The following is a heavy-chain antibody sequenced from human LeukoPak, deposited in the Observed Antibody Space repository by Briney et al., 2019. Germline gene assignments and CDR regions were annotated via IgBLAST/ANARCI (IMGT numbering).Heavy chain of an antibody. J-gene: IGHJ4*02. Sequence: SETPSLTCTVSGGSISSHYWSWIRQSAGKGLEWIGRIWTSGTTDYNPSLKSRVTVSLDTSKSEFSLKLSSVTAADTAVYYCAASLLADFDYWGQGTLVTVSS. CDR2: IWTSGTT. CDR3: AASLLADFDY. V-gene: IGHV4-4*07. CDR1: GGSISSHY. D-gene: IGHD3-16*02.